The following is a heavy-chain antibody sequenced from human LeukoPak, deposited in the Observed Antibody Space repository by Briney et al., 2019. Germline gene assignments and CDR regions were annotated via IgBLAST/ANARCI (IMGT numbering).Heavy chain of an antibody. Sequence: GGSLRPSCVASGFTFSSYSMNWVRQAPGKGLEWVSSISSSSSYIYYADSVKGRFTISRDNAKNSLYLQMNSLRAEDTAVYYCARSHSIAAAGVYWGQGTLVTVSS. CDR3: ARSHSIAAAGVY. D-gene: IGHD6-13*01. J-gene: IGHJ4*02. V-gene: IGHV3-21*01. CDR1: GFTFSSYS. CDR2: ISSSSSYI.